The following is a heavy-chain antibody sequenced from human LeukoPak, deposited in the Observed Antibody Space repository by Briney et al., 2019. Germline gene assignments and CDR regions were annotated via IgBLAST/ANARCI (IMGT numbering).Heavy chain of an antibody. J-gene: IGHJ6*03. V-gene: IGHV1-46*01. CDR3: ARVESILRGYGVFYYYYMDV. D-gene: IGHD3-3*01. CDR1: GYTFSSYY. CDR2: INPSGGST. Sequence: ASVKVSCKASGYTFSSYYMHWVRQAPGQGLEWMGIINPSGGSTSYAQKFQGRVTMTRDMSTSTAYMELRSLRSDDTAVYYCARVESILRGYGVFYYYYMDVWGKGTTVTVSS.